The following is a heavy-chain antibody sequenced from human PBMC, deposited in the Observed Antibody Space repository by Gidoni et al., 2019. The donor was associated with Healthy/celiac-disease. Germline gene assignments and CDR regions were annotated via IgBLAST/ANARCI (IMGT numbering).Heavy chain of an antibody. CDR1: GCTFSSYT. V-gene: IGHV1-69*08. J-gene: IGHJ4*02. CDR2: IIPILGIA. CDR3: ARDSAYYYGSGSPFDY. Sequence: QVQLVQSGAEVKKPGSSVKVSCKASGCTFSSYTISWVRQAPGQGLEWMGRIIPILGIANYAQKFQGRVTITADKSTSTAYMELSSLRSEDTAVYYCARDSAYYYGSGSPFDYWGQGTLVTVSS. D-gene: IGHD3-10*01.